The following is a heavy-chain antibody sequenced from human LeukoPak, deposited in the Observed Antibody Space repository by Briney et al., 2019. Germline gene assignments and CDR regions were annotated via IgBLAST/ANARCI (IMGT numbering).Heavy chain of an antibody. D-gene: IGHD3-22*01. CDR3: TTDYYDSSGYHEHDY. CDR1: GFTFSSAW. Sequence: GGSLRLSCAASGFTFSSAWMNWVRQAPGKGLEWVGRIKSKTDGGTTDYAAPVKGRFTISRDDSKNTLYLQMNSLKTEDTAVYYCTTDYYDSSGYHEHDYWGQGTLVTVSS. J-gene: IGHJ4*02. V-gene: IGHV3-15*07. CDR2: IKSKTDGGTT.